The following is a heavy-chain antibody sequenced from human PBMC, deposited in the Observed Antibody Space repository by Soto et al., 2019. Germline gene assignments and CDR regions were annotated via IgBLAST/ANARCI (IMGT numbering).Heavy chain of an antibody. CDR3: ARLLRFLEWSGYYYYYGMDV. J-gene: IGHJ6*02. Sequence: ASVKVSCKASGYTFTSYDINWVRQATGQGLEWMGWMNPNSGNTGYAQKFQGRVTMTRNTSISTAYMELSSLRSEDTAVYYCARLLRFLEWSGYYYYYGMDVWGQGTTVTV. V-gene: IGHV1-8*01. CDR1: GYTFTSYD. D-gene: IGHD3-3*01. CDR2: MNPNSGNT.